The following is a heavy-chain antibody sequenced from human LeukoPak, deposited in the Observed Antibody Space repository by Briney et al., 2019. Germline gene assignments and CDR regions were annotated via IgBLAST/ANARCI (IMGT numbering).Heavy chain of an antibody. CDR3: VKDRTGTYTLDY. V-gene: IGHV3-30-3*01. CDR2: ISDDGSRQ. J-gene: IGHJ4*02. D-gene: IGHD3-10*01. CDR1: GFTFSNYA. Sequence: GRSLRLSCAATGFTFSNYAIHWGRQAPGKGLEWVAFISDDGSRQHYADSVKGRFTISRDNSKNTLNLQMNSLRAEDTAVYYCVKDRTGTYTLDYWGRGTLVTVSS.